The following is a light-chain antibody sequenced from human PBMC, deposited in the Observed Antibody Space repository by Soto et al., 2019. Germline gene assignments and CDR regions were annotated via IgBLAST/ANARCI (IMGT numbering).Light chain of an antibody. Sequence: QSLLTQPPSASGTPGQRVTISCSGSSSNIGSNTVNWYQQLPGTAPKLLIYSNNQRPSGVPDRFSGSKSGTSASLAISGLHSKDEADYYCAARDASRNGYACGTGNKVT. CDR2: SNN. J-gene: IGLJ1*01. CDR1: SSNIGSNT. CDR3: AARDASRNGYA. V-gene: IGLV1-44*01.